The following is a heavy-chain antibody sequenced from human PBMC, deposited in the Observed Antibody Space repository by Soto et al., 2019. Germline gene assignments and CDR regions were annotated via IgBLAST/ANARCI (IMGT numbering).Heavy chain of an antibody. D-gene: IGHD3-16*01. Sequence: QVQLQESGPGLVKPSETLSLTCTVSGGSIRSYYWSWIRQPPGKGLEWIGYIYYSGSTNYNPSLKSRVTISVDTSKNQFSLKLSSVTAADTAVYYCARRWGDAFDFWGQGTRVTVSS. J-gene: IGHJ3*01. CDR3: ARRWGDAFDF. CDR1: GGSIRSYY. CDR2: IYYSGST. V-gene: IGHV4-59*08.